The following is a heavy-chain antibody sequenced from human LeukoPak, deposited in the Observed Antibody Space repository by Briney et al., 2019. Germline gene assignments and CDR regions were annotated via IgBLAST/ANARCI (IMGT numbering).Heavy chain of an antibody. CDR1: GYTFTGYY. V-gene: IGHV1-2*02. Sequence: VASVKVSCKASGYTFTGYYMHWVRQAPGQGLEWMGWINPNSGGTNYAQKFQGRVTMTRDKSIRTAYMELRSLRSDDTAVYYCAFTGYSSSWYRWFDPWGQGTLVTVSS. CDR3: AFTGYSSSWYRWFDP. J-gene: IGHJ5*02. D-gene: IGHD6-13*01. CDR2: INPNSGGT.